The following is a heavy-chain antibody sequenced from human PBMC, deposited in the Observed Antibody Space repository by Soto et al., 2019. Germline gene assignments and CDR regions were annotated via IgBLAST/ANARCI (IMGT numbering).Heavy chain of an antibody. CDR3: ARNQPVTTLGY. V-gene: IGHV3-53*01. J-gene: IGHJ4*02. CDR2: IYSGGTT. Sequence: PGGSLRLSCAASVFTVSNNYMSLVRQAPGKGLECVSIIYSGGTTYYEDSVRGRSTISRDHYKNTLYLQMNSLRADDKAVYFCARNQPVTTLGYWGKGTMVTVSS. D-gene: IGHD4-17*01. CDR1: VFTVSNNY.